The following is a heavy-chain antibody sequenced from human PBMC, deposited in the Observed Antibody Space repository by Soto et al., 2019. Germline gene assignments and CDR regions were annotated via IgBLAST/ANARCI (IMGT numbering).Heavy chain of an antibody. J-gene: IGHJ2*01. CDR3: AREPVAGIVGYFDL. Sequence: QLQLQESGSGLVKPSQTLSLTCAVSGGSISSGGYSWSWIRQPPGKGLAWIGYIYHSGSTYYNPSRKSRVTIAVDRSKNQCSLQLRSVTAADTAVYYCAREPVAGIVGYFDLWGRGTLVTVSS. D-gene: IGHD1-26*01. CDR2: IYHSGST. CDR1: GGSISSGGYS. V-gene: IGHV4-30-2*01.